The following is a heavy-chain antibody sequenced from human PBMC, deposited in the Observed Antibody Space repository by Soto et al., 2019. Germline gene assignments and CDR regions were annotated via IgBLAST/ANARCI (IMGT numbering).Heavy chain of an antibody. CDR1: GFTFSLSW. V-gene: IGHV3-74*01. J-gene: IGHJ3*02. CDR2: INSDGSIT. CDR3: ERDLENCGGECASALVI. Sequence: EAQLEESGGGLVQPGGSLRLSCAASGFTFSLSWMHWVRQGPGNRPVWVSRINSDGSITNYADSVKGRFTISRDNAKKTLYLQMNSLTAMDTAGYYAERDLENCGGECASALVIGGSGTMFTVSS. D-gene: IGHD2-21*01.